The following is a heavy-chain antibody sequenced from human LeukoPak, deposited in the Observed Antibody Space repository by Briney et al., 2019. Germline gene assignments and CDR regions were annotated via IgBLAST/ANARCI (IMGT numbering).Heavy chain of an antibody. Sequence: PGGSLRLSCAASGFTFSSYSMNWVLQAPAKGLEWVSSISSSSCYIYYADSVKGRFTIFRDNAKNSLYLKMNSLRTEDTAVYYCARGGDTFSSVHYWRQGTLVTVSS. CDR1: GFTFSSYS. J-gene: IGHJ4*02. CDR2: ISSSSCYI. CDR3: ARGGDTFSSVHY. D-gene: IGHD2/OR15-2a*01. V-gene: IGHV3-21*01.